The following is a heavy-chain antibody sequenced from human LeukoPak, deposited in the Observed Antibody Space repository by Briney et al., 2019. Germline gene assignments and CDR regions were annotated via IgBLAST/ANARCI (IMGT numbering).Heavy chain of an antibody. D-gene: IGHD5-24*01. CDR1: GFTVSSNY. Sequence: GGSLRLSCAASGFTVSSNYMSWVRQAPGKGLEWVSVIYSGGSTYYADSVKGRFTISRDNCKNTLYLQMNSLRAEDTAVYYCAKARSEVATITAFDTWGQGTMVTVSS. CDR3: AKARSEVATITAFDT. V-gene: IGHV3-53*01. CDR2: IYSGGST. J-gene: IGHJ3*02.